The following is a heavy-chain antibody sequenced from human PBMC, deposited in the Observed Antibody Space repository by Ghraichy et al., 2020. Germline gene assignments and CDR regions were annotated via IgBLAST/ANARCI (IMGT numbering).Heavy chain of an antibody. V-gene: IGHV3-30*02. CDR1: GFTFSSYG. J-gene: IGHJ4*02. D-gene: IGHD6-19*01. CDR2: IRYDGSNK. Sequence: GESLNISFAASGFTFSSYGMHWVRQAPGKGLEWVAFIRYDGSNKYYADSVKGRFTISRDNSKNTLYLQMNSLRAEDTAVYYCAKPRNKYSSGWYYFDYWGQGTLVTVSS. CDR3: AKPRNKYSSGWYYFDY.